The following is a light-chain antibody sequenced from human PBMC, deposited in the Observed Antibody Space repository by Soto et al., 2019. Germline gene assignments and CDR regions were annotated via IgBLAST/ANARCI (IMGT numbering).Light chain of an antibody. Sequence: AIQLTQSQSSLSGTVGGRVTITCRASQGIGSALAWYQQKPGKAPKLLIYDASSLESGVPSRFSGSGSGTDFTLTISSLQPEDFATYYCQQFNVFGGGTKVDNK. CDR3: QQFNV. CDR1: QGIGSA. CDR2: DAS. V-gene: IGKV1-13*02. J-gene: IGKJ4*01.